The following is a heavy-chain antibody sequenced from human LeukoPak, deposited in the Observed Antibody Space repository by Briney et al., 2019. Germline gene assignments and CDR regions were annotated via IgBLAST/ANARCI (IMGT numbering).Heavy chain of an antibody. Sequence: GSLRLSCAASGFTFGGYGMHWVRQAPGKGLEWVAGIWYDGSKAYYVDSVKGRFTISRDNSKNTLYLQMNSLRVDDTGVYYCARFEGLVAGLDQWGRGTLVTVSS. V-gene: IGHV3-33*01. CDR2: IWYDGSKA. CDR1: GFTFGGYG. J-gene: IGHJ5*02. D-gene: IGHD6-19*01. CDR3: ARFEGLVAGLDQ.